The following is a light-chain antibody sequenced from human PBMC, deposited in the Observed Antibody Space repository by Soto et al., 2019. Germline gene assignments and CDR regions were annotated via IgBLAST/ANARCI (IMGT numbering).Light chain of an antibody. Sequence: QSALTQPASVSGFPGQSITISCTGTSSDVGSYNLVSWYQQHPGKAPKLMIYEVSKRPSGVSNRFSGSKSGNTASLTISGLQAEDEADYYCCSYAGSSTFEFGGGTQLTVL. CDR1: SSDVGSYNL. CDR2: EVS. CDR3: CSYAGSSTFE. V-gene: IGLV2-23*02. J-gene: IGLJ3*02.